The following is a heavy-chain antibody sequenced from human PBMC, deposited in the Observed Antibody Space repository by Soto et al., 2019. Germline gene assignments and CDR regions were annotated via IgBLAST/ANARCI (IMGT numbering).Heavy chain of an antibody. CDR1: GVSNSDTSYY. CDR3: ARQGSY. J-gene: IGHJ4*02. CDR2: IYFNGNT. V-gene: IGHV4-39*01. Sequence: QLQLQESGPGLVKPSETLSLTCNVSGVSNSDTSYYWGWIRQPPGKGLEWIGTIYFNGNTFYNPSLKSRLTISVDTSKNQISLRLTSVTAADTAVYYCARQGSYWGQGTLVAVSS.